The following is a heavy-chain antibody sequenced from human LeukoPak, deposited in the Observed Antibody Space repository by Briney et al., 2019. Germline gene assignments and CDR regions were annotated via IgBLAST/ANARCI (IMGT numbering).Heavy chain of an antibody. CDR1: GFIFSSYA. Sequence: GGSLRLSCEASGFIFSSYAMHWVRQAPGKGLEWVAVISYDGSNKYYADSVKGRFTISRDNSKNTLCLQMNSLRAEDTAVYYCARKGGSSSWSDYFDYWGQGTLVTVSS. D-gene: IGHD6-13*01. J-gene: IGHJ4*02. CDR3: ARKGGSSSWSDYFDY. V-gene: IGHV3-30*04. CDR2: ISYDGSNK.